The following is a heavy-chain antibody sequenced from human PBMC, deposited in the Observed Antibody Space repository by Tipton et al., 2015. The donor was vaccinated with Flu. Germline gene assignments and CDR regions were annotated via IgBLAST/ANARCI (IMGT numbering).Heavy chain of an antibody. D-gene: IGHD3-22*01. Sequence: TLSLTCTVSGGSLSSYFWSWIRQPAGKGLEWIGRIYPSGNTNYNPSLKSRVTISVDTSKNQFSLRLSSVTAADTAVYYCARVGGDYRDTSGFIPWFDLWGQGTLVTVSS. CDR3: ARVGGDYRDTSGFIPWFDL. CDR2: IYPSGNT. V-gene: IGHV4-4*07. CDR1: GGSLSSYF. J-gene: IGHJ5*02.